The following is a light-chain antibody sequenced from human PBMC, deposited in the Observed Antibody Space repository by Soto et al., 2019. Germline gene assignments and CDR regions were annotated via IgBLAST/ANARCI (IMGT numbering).Light chain of an antibody. J-gene: IGKJ1*01. CDR2: KAS. V-gene: IGKV1-5*03. CDR3: QHYNSYSEA. CDR1: QTITSW. Sequence: IQMTQSPSTLSASVGDRATITCRASQTITSWLAWYKQKPGKAPKLLIYKASTLKSGVPSRFSGSGSGTELTITISSLQPDDFETYYCQHYNSYSEAFGQGTKVDIK.